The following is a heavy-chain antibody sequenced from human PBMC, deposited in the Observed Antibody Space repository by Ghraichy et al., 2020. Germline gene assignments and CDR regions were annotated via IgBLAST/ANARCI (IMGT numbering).Heavy chain of an antibody. CDR2: IYYSGST. V-gene: IGHV4-39*01. CDR3: ARYLFDYYDSSGYYQ. D-gene: IGHD3-22*01. CDR1: GGSISSSSYY. Sequence: SETLSLTCTVSGGSISSSSYYWGWIRQPPGKGLEWIGSIYYSGSTYYNPSLKSRVTISVDTSKNQFSLKLSSVTAADTAVYYCARYLFDYYDSSGYYQWGQGTLVTVSS. J-gene: IGHJ4*02.